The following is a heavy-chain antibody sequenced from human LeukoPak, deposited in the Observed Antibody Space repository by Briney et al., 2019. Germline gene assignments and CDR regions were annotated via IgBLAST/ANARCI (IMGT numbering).Heavy chain of an antibody. D-gene: IGHD3-3*01. CDR3: ARDAWLRFLEWSSRGAFDI. CDR2: INHSGST. Sequence: SETLSLTCAVYGGSFSGYYWSWIRQPPGKGLEWIGEINHSGSTNYNPSLKSQVTISVDTSKNQFSLKLSSVTAADTAVYYCARDAWLRFLEWSSRGAFDIWGQGTMVTVSS. J-gene: IGHJ3*02. V-gene: IGHV4-34*01. CDR1: GGSFSGYY.